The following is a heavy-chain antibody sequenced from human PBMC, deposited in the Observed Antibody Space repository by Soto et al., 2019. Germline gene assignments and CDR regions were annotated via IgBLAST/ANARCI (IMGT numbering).Heavy chain of an antibody. D-gene: IGHD3-22*01. CDR1: GGSISSSSYY. CDR2: IYYSGST. CDR3: ARQPKSITMIVVVITHYYYYGMDV. Sequence: NPSETLSLTCTVSGGSISSSSYYWGWIRQPPGKGLEWIGSIYYSGSTYYNPSLKSRVTISVDTSKNQFSLKLSSVTAADTAVYYCARQPKSITMIVVVITHYYYYGMDVWGQGTTVTVSS. V-gene: IGHV4-39*01. J-gene: IGHJ6*02.